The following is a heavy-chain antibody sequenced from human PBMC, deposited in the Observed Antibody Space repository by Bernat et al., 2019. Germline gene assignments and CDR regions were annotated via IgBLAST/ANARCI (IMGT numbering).Heavy chain of an antibody. CDR1: GFTFSSYS. Sequence: EVQLVESGGGLVKPGGSLRLSCAASGFTFSSYSMNWVRQAPGKGLEWVSSISSSSSYIYCADSVKGRFTISRDNAKNSLYLQMNSLRAEDTAVYYCARVSDTAMVATDYWGQGTLVTVSS. J-gene: IGHJ4*02. CDR2: ISSSSSYI. CDR3: ARVSDTAMVATDY. D-gene: IGHD5-18*01. V-gene: IGHV3-21*01.